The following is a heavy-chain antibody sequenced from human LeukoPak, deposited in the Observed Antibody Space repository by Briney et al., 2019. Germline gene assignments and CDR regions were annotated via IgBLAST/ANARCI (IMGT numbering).Heavy chain of an antibody. J-gene: IGHJ3*02. V-gene: IGHV1-2*02. CDR3: AAVEVVGVNSGGAFDI. CDR2: INPNSGGT. D-gene: IGHD2-15*01. Sequence: VASVKVSCKASGGTFSSYAISWVRQAPGQGLEWMGWINPNSGGTNYAQKFQGRVTMTRDTSISTAYMELSRLRSDDTAVYYCAAVEVVGVNSGGAFDIWGQGTMVTVSS. CDR1: GGTFSSYA.